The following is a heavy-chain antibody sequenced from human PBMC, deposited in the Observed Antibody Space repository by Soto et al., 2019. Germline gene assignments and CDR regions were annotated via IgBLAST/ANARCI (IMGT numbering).Heavy chain of an antibody. V-gene: IGHV3-30*03. CDR1: GFTFSSYD. J-gene: IGHJ4*02. CDR3: ACGVYFDY. Sequence: QVQLVESGGGVVQPGRSLRLSCAASGFTFSSYDMHWVRQAPGKGLEWVAVISYDGSNKYYADSMKGRFTISGDNSKNTMYLQMNSLRAEDTAVYYCACGVYFDYWGQGTLVTVSS. CDR2: ISYDGSNK. D-gene: IGHD2-21*01.